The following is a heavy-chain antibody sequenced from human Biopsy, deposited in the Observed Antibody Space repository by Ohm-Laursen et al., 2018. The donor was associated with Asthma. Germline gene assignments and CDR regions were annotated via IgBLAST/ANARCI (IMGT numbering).Heavy chain of an antibody. J-gene: IGHJ6*02. CDR2: ISVYNGNT. CDR3: ARAVDYSHYYGIDV. CDR1: GYTFNSAG. D-gene: IGHD3-10*01. Sequence: ATVKISCKASGYTFNSAGITWVRQAPGQGLEWMGWISVYNGNTKFAQKLQDRVTMITDTSTSTAYMELRSLRSDDTAVYFCARAVDYSHYYGIDVWGQGTTVTVS. V-gene: IGHV1-18*01.